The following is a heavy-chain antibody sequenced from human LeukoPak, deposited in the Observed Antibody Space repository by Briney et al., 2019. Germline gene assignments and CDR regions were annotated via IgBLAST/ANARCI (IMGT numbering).Heavy chain of an antibody. Sequence: GGSLRLSCAASGFTFSSYSMNWVRQARGKGLEWVSSISSSSSYIYYADSVKGRFTISRDNAKNSLYLQMNSLRAEDTAVYYCARGIVVVPAAIDLPYYFDYWGQGTLVTISS. CDR3: ARGIVVVPAAIDLPYYFDY. J-gene: IGHJ4*02. D-gene: IGHD2-2*01. V-gene: IGHV3-21*01. CDR1: GFTFSSYS. CDR2: ISSSSSYI.